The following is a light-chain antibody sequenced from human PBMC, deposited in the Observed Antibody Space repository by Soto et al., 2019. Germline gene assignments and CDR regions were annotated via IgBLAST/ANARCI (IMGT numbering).Light chain of an antibody. J-gene: IGLJ3*02. Sequence: QSVLTQPPSASGTPGQRVTISCSGSSSNIGSNYVYWYQQLPGTAPKLLIYTNDQRPSGVPDRFSGSKSGTSASLAISGLRSEDEADYYCAAWDDSLCGWVFGGVTKLTVL. CDR1: SSNIGSNY. CDR3: AAWDDSLCGWV. CDR2: TND. V-gene: IGLV1-47*02.